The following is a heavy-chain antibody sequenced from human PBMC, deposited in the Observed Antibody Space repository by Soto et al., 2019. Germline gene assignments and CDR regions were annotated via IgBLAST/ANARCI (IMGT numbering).Heavy chain of an antibody. V-gene: IGHV4-30-4*01. CDR3: AREALRGYGYYFDY. Sequence: QVQLQESGPGLVKPSQTLSLTCTVSGGPISSGDYYWSWIGQPPGKGLEWIGYMYHSGSADYNPSLKSRVSISVDTSKNQFSLRLTSVTAADTAVYYCAREALRGYGYYFDYWGQGTLVTVSS. CDR1: GGPISSGDYY. J-gene: IGHJ4*02. CDR2: MYHSGSA. D-gene: IGHD5-12*01.